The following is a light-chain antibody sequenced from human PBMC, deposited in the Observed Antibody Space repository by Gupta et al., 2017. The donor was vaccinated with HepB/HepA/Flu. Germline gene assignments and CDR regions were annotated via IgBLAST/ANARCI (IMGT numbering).Light chain of an antibody. J-gene: IGLJ3*02. CDR3: QAWDSSTGGV. CDR2: QDS. V-gene: IGLV3-1*01. CDR1: KLGDKY. Sequence: RIACITCSGDKLGDKYACWYQQKPGQSPVLVIYQDSKRPSGIPERFSGSNSGNTATLTISGTQAMDEADYYCQAWDSSTGGVFGGGTKLTVL.